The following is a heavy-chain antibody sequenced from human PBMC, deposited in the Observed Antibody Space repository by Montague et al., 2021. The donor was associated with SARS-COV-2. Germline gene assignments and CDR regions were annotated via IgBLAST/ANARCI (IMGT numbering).Heavy chain of an antibody. J-gene: IGHJ4*01. CDR2: VDHSGNT. D-gene: IGHD2-15*01. CDR3: ARGKRDFPIVVLGASTRTYFDY. Sequence: SETLSLTCAVYGGSFRNYYWSWIRQSPGKGLEWIGEVDHSGNTNXNPSFKSRLTISADISKNQFSVKLPSATAADTGIYYCARGKRDFPIVVLGASTRTYFDYWGQGTPVTVSS. V-gene: IGHV4-34*01. CDR1: GGSFRNYY.